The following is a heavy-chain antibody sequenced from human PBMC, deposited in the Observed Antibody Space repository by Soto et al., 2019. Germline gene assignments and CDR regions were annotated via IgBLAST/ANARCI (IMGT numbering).Heavy chain of an antibody. D-gene: IGHD3-16*01. J-gene: IGHJ5*02. CDR1: GGSISSSSYY. V-gene: IGHV4-39*07. CDR3: ARENWGNSNWFDP. CDR2: IYYSGST. Sequence: SETLSLTCTVSGGSISSSSYYWGWIRQPPGKGLEWIGYIYYSGSTYYNPSLKSRVTISVDTSKNQFSLKLSSVTAADTAVYYCARENWGNSNWFDPWGQGTLVTVSS.